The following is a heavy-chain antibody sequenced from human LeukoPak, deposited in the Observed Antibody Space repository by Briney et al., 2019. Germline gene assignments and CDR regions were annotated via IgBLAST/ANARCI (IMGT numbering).Heavy chain of an antibody. CDR3: AKDSGNAWTFDY. Sequence: GGSLRLSCAASGFTFSSYWMNWARQAPGKGLEWVAVISYDGSNKYYADSVKGRFTISRDNSKNTLYLQMNSLRAEDTAVYYCAKDSGNAWTFDYWGQGTLVTVSS. CDR1: GFTFSSYW. D-gene: IGHD2-15*01. J-gene: IGHJ4*02. CDR2: ISYDGSNK. V-gene: IGHV3-30*18.